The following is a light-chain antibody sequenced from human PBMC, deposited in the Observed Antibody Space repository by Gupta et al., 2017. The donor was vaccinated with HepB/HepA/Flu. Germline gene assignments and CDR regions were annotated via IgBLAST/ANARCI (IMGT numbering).Light chain of an antibody. Sequence: QSVLTQPPSASGTPGQRVAIPCSGRSSNIGSNTVNWYQQLPGTAPNHLIYSNNQRPSGVPDRFSGSKSGTSASLAISGLQSEDEADYYCAAWDDSLNASYVFGTGTKVTVL. CDR3: AAWDDSLNASYV. V-gene: IGLV1-44*01. CDR2: SNN. CDR1: SSNIGSNT. J-gene: IGLJ1*01.